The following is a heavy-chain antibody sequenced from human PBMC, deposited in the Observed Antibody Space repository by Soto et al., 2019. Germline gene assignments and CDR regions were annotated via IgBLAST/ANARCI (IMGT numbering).Heavy chain of an antibody. J-gene: IGHJ6*03. CDR3: ARHPEGTDYYSYYMDV. CDR2: IYYSGST. CDR1: GGSISSSSYY. V-gene: IGHV4-39*01. Sequence: QLQLQESGPGLVKPSETLSLTCTVSGGSISSSSYYWGWIRQPPGKGLEWIGSIYYSGSTYYNPSLKSRVTISVDTSKNQFSLKLSSVTAADTAVYYCARHPEGTDYYSYYMDVWGKGTTVTVSS.